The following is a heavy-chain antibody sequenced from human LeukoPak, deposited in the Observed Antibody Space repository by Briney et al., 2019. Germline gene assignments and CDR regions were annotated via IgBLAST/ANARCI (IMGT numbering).Heavy chain of an antibody. Sequence: ASVKVSCKASGYTFTSYDINWVRQATGQGLEWMGWMNPNSGNTGYAQKFQGRVTMTRNTSISTAYMELSSLRSEDTAVYYCVLRILELASAPVLPGVKSDYWDQGTLVTVSS. V-gene: IGHV1-8*01. CDR1: GYTFTSYD. CDR3: VLRILELASAPVLPGVKSDY. CDR2: MNPNSGNT. J-gene: IGHJ4*02. D-gene: IGHD2-2*01.